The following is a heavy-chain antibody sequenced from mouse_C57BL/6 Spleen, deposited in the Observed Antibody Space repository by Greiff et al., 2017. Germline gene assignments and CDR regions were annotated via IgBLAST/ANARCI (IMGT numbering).Heavy chain of an antibody. J-gene: IGHJ2*01. CDR3: AREDGSSYFDY. D-gene: IGHD1-1*01. CDR1: GYSITSGYY. Sequence: ESGPGLVKPSQSLSLTCSVTGYSITSGYYWNWIRQFPGNKLEWKGYISYDGSNNYNPSLKNRISITRDTSKNQFFLKLNSVTTEDTATYYCAREDGSSYFDYWGQGTTLTVSS. V-gene: IGHV3-6*01. CDR2: ISYDGSN.